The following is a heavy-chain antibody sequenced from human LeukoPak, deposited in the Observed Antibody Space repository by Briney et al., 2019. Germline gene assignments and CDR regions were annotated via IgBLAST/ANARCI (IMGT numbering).Heavy chain of an antibody. CDR2: SSSDGNYK. CDR3: ARGFGSSWTYYYYYMDV. V-gene: IGHV3-30*14. J-gene: IGHJ6*03. D-gene: IGHD6-13*01. CDR1: GFTFSTYA. Sequence: GGSLRLSCAASGFTFSTYAMQWVRQAPGKGLEWVAVSSSDGNYKYYADSVKGRFTISRDNSKNTLYLQMNSLRAEDTAVYYCARGFGSSWTYYYYYMDVWGKGTTVTISS.